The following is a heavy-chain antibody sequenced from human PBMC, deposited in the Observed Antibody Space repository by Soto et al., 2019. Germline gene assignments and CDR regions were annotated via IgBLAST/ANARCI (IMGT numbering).Heavy chain of an antibody. J-gene: IGHJ3*01. CDR1: GFPISSIGVG. Sequence: QITLKESGPTLVKPTQTLTLTCTFSGFPISSIGVGVGWIRQPPGKALEWRGILYWDDDKHYSPSLKSRISIAKYTSRAQVVLILTNMDPVDTATYYCAHTIVVVPTAHDAFVVWGQGTMVTVSS. V-gene: IGHV2-5*02. CDR2: LYWDDDK. D-gene: IGHD2-2*01. CDR3: AHTIVVVPTAHDAFVV.